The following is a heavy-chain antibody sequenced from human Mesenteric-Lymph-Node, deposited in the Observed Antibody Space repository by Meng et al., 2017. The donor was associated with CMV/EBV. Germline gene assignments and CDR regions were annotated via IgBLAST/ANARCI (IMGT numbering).Heavy chain of an antibody. D-gene: IGHD3-10*01. J-gene: IGHJ4*02. CDR2: VSESGDRT. V-gene: IGHV3-23*01. CDR1: GFTFSSYA. CDR3: VKETPIIRGVIFVDC. Sequence: GESLKISCAASGFTFSSYAMSWVRQTPGKGLEWVSAVSESGDRTYYADSVKGRFTISRDNSKSTVDLQMNSLRAEDTAVYYCVKETPIIRGVIFVDCWGQGTLVTVSS.